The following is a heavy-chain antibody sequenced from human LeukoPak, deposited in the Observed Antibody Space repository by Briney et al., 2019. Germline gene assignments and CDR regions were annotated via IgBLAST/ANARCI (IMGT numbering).Heavy chain of an antibody. Sequence: ASVKVSCTSSGYTFTSYYMHWARQAPGQGLEWMGVINHSGGSTSYAQKFQGRVTMTRDTSTSTVYMELSSLRSEDTAVYYCARDRGELDYYDSSGPTNWFDPWGQGTLVTVSS. CDR2: INHSGGST. D-gene: IGHD3-22*01. J-gene: IGHJ5*02. CDR3: ARDRGELDYYDSSGPTNWFDP. V-gene: IGHV1-46*01. CDR1: GYTFTSYY.